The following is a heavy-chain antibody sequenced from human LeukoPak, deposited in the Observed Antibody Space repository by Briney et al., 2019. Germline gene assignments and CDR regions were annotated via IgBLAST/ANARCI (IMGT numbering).Heavy chain of an antibody. J-gene: IGHJ4*02. V-gene: IGHV4-34*01. Sequence: PSETLSLTCAVYGGSFSGYYWSWIRQPPGKGLEWIGEINHSGSTNYNPSLKSRVTMSVDTSKNQFSLKLSSVTAADTAVYYCAATYYYGSGSYPDDYWGQGTLVTVSS. CDR3: AATYYYGSGSYPDDY. CDR1: GGSFSGYY. D-gene: IGHD3-10*01. CDR2: INHSGST.